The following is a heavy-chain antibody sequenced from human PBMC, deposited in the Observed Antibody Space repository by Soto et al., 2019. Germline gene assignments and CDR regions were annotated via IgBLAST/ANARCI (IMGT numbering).Heavy chain of an antibody. V-gene: IGHV3-33*01. CDR1: GFTFSSYG. Sequence: GGSLRLSCAASGFTFSSYGMHWVRQAPGKGLEWVAVIWYDGSNKYYADSVKGRFTISRDNSKNTLYLQMNSLRAEDTAGYYCARDASDSSGLWGGYYDSSGPAPYPYSYYYYYGMDVWGQGTTVTVSS. D-gene: IGHD3-22*01. CDR2: IWYDGSNK. J-gene: IGHJ6*02. CDR3: ARDASDSSGLWGGYYDSSGPAPYPYSYYYYYGMDV.